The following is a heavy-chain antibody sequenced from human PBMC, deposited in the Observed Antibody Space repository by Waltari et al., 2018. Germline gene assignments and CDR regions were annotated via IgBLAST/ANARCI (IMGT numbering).Heavy chain of an antibody. CDR2: FRYGGNT. CDR1: GGSIPNYSYY. Sequence: HLQLQVLGPGRVKIAETLSLTCTVSGGSIPNYSYYSAWIRQPPGKGPEWIGSFRYGGNTYFYPSLKSRVSISVDTSKNQFSLDLASVTAADTGVYYCAGHNIRGGQLPGPNWFGPWGQGTLVTVSS. CDR3: AGHNIRGGQLPGPNWFGP. J-gene: IGHJ5*02. V-gene: IGHV4-39*01. D-gene: IGHD2-2*01.